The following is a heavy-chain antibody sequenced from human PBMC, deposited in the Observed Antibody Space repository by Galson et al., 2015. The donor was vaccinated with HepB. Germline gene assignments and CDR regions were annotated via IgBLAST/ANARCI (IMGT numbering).Heavy chain of an antibody. J-gene: IGHJ3*02. V-gene: IGHV1-46*03. CDR3: ARDPTIVLNNHDAFDI. D-gene: IGHD3-16*01. Sequence: SVKVSCKASGYSFTNYYIHWVRQAPGQALEWMGIINPSGGSTSYAQKFQGRVTTTRDLSTTTVYLELSSLRSDVTAVYYCARDPTIVLNNHDAFDIWGQGTMVTVSS. CDR2: INPSGGST. CDR1: GYSFTNYY.